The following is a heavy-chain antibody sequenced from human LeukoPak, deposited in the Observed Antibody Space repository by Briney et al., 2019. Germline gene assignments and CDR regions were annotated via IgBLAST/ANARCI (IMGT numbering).Heavy chain of an antibody. J-gene: IGHJ3*02. CDR3: ARVKLGESDAFDI. CDR1: GDSVSSNSAT. D-gene: IGHD3-16*01. V-gene: IGHV6-1*01. CDR2: TYYRSKWYN. Sequence: SQTLSLTCAISGDSVSSNSATWNWIRRSPSRGLEWLGRTYYRSKWYNDYAVSVKSRITINPDTSKNQFSLQLNSVTPEDTAVYYCARVKLGESDAFDIWGQGTMVTVSS.